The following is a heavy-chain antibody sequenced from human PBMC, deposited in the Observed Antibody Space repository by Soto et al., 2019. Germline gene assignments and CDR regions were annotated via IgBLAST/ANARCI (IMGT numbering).Heavy chain of an antibody. J-gene: IGHJ5*02. V-gene: IGHV3-53*02. CDR1: GFTVSSNY. CDR2: IYSGGST. Sequence: EVQVVETGGGLIQPGGSLRLSCAVSGFTVSSNYMSWVRQPPGKGPEWVSEIYSGGSTYYADSVKGRFTISRDNSKNTLYLQMNSLRAEDTAVYYCARERDGHNPNWFDLWGQGTLVTVSS. CDR3: ARERDGHNPNWFDL. D-gene: IGHD2-8*01.